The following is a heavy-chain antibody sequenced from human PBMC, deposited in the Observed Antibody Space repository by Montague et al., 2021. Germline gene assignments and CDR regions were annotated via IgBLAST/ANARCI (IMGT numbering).Heavy chain of an antibody. V-gene: IGHV4-39*07. Sequence: SETLSLTCTVSGASTTSNIYYWGWTRQSPGKGLEWIGSIYYSGNSFYQPSLKSRITMAVDTSKNQFSLKLSSVTAADTAIYYCARVFSSWYVGWFDPWGQGTLVTVSS. CDR3: ARVFSSWYVGWFDP. D-gene: IGHD6-13*01. J-gene: IGHJ5*02. CDR1: GASTTSNIYY. CDR2: IYYSGNS.